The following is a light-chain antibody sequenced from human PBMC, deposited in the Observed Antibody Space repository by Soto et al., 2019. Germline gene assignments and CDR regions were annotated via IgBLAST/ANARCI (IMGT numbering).Light chain of an antibody. CDR1: QSFSTW. V-gene: IGKV1-5*03. J-gene: IGKJ1*01. CDR2: KAS. Sequence: IQMTQSPCTLSASVGDTVTITCRASQSFSTWLAWYQQKPGRAPKLLIYKASTLESGVPARFSGSGSGTEFTLTISSLQPDDFATYYCQHYNSYSEAFGQATKVDNK. CDR3: QHYNSYSEA.